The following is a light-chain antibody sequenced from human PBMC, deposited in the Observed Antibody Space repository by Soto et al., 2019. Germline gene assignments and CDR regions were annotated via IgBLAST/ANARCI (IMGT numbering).Light chain of an antibody. CDR2: DAS. CDR3: QQRSNWPRT. J-gene: IGKJ2*01. CDR1: QSVSTY. V-gene: IGKV3-11*01. Sequence: EIVLTQSPATLSSSPGERATLSCRASQSVSTYLAWYQQKPGQAPRLLIYDASNRATGTPARFSGSGSGTDFTLTISSLESEDFAVYYCQQRSNWPRTFGQGTKLEIK.